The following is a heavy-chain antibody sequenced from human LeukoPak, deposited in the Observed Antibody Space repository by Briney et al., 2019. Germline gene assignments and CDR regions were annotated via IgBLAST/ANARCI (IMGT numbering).Heavy chain of an antibody. V-gene: IGHV4-59*01. D-gene: IGHD3/OR15-3a*01. Sequence: PSETLSLTCTVSGGTISSYYWSWIRQPPGKGLEWIGYIYYSGSTNYNPSLKSRVTISVDTSKNQFSLKLSSVTAADTAVYYCARSHSVWTSFDYWGQGTLVTVSS. J-gene: IGHJ4*02. CDR2: IYYSGST. CDR3: ARSHSVWTSFDY. CDR1: GGTISSYY.